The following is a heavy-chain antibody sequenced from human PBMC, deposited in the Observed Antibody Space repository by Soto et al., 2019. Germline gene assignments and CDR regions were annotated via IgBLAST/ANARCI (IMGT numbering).Heavy chain of an antibody. CDR3: AKDRRSYSSSLDY. D-gene: IGHD6-13*01. Sequence: SLRLSCTASGFTFSNYAMTWVRQAPGKGLEWVSGVSSGGGSTYYADSVKGRFTISRDNSKNTLYLQMSSLRAEDTAIYYCAKDRRSYSSSLDYWGQGTLVTVSS. V-gene: IGHV3-23*01. CDR1: GFTFSNYA. J-gene: IGHJ4*02. CDR2: VSSGGGST.